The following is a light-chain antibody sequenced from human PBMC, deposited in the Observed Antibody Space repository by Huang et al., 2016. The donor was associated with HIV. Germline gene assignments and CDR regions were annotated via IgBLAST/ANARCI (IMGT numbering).Light chain of an antibody. CDR3: QQRSKWPQT. CDR1: QSVSSY. J-gene: IGKJ1*01. Sequence: EIVLTQSPATLPLSPGERATLSCRASQSVSSYLAWYQQKPGQDPRGLIYGASKRATGIPARFSGSGSGTDFTLTSSSLEPEDFAVYYCQQRSKWPQTFGQGTKVEIK. CDR2: GAS. V-gene: IGKV3-11*01.